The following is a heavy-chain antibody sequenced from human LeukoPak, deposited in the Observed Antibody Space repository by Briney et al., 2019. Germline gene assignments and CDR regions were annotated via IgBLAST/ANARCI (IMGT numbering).Heavy chain of an antibody. V-gene: IGHV3-30-3*01. CDR3: AREGGQLDGMGY. J-gene: IGHJ4*02. CDR1: GFTFTSYA. Sequence: GRSLRLSCAASGFTFTSYAMHWVRQAPGKGLEWVAVISYDGSNKYYADSVKGRFTISRDNAKNSLYLQMNSLRAEDTAVYYCAREGGQLDGMGYWGQGTLVTVSS. CDR2: ISYDGSNK. D-gene: IGHD6-6*01.